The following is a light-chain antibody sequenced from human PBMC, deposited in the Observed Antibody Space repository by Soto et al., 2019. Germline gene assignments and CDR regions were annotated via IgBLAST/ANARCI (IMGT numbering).Light chain of an antibody. Sequence: EIVMTQSPATLSVSPGERATLSCRASQSVNNNLAWYQQKPGQAPMLLIYGASARATGIPARFSGSGSGTEFTLTISLLQSEDCAVYYCQQYNNWPLTFGGGTKVEIK. CDR1: QSVNNN. J-gene: IGKJ4*01. V-gene: IGKV3-15*01. CDR3: QQYNNWPLT. CDR2: GAS.